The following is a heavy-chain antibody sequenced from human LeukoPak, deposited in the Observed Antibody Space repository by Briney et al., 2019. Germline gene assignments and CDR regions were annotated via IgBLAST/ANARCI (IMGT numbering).Heavy chain of an antibody. J-gene: IGHJ5*02. CDR3: AKDTSGGPHAGWFDP. CDR1: GFTFSNYG. CDR2: IRSDGNNK. Sequence: SGGPLRLSCAASGFTFSNYGIHWVRQAPGKGLEWVTFIRSDGNNKYYADSVKGRFTISRDNSKNTLYLQMNSLRAEDTAVYYCAKDTSGGPHAGWFDPWGQGTLVTVSS. D-gene: IGHD6-19*01. V-gene: IGHV3-30*02.